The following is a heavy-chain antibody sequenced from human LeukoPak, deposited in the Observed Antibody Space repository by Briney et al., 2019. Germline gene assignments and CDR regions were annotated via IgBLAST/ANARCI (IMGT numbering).Heavy chain of an antibody. CDR1: GGSISNYY. V-gene: IGHV4-59*08. J-gene: IGHJ4*02. Sequence: SETLSLTCSVSGGSISNYYWSWIRQPPGKGLEWIGYIYYSGSTNYNPTLKSRVTISVDTSKNQFSLKLSSVTAADTAVYYCASASTMTLFDYWGQGTLVTVSS. CDR2: IYYSGST. D-gene: IGHD3-22*01. CDR3: ASASTMTLFDY.